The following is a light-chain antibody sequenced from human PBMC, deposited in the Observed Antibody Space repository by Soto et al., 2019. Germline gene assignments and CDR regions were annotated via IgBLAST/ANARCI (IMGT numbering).Light chain of an antibody. Sequence: DIPMTQSPSSLSASVGDRVTVSCQASQGISSFLNWYQQKPGQAPKLLIFDASNLETGVPSRFSGSGSGTDFSFTISSLQPEDVATYYCQQYENFPLTFGGGTKVEIK. V-gene: IGKV1-33*01. CDR3: QQYENFPLT. J-gene: IGKJ4*01. CDR2: DAS. CDR1: QGISSF.